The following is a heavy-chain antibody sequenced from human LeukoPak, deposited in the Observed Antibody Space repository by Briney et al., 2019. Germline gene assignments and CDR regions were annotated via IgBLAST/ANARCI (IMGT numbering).Heavy chain of an antibody. J-gene: IGHJ4*02. CDR2: IYTSGRT. CDR3: ARVGDYALKD. V-gene: IGHV4-4*07. CDR1: GGSLSSYY. D-gene: IGHD3-16*01. Sequence: SETLSLTCTVSGGSLSSYYWSWIRQPAGKGLEWIGRIYTSGRTNYNPSLKSRVTMSVDTSKSQCTLKLSSVTAADTAVYYCARVGDYALKDWGQGTLVTVSS.